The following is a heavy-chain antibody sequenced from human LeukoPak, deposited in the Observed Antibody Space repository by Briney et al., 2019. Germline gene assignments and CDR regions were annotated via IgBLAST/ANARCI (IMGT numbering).Heavy chain of an antibody. V-gene: IGHV4-34*01. J-gene: IGHJ4*02. CDR1: GGSFSGYY. D-gene: IGHD3-10*01. Sequence: PSETLSLTCAVYGGSFSGYYWSWIRQPPGKGLEWIGEINHSGSTNYNPSLKSRVTISVDTSKNQFSLELSSVTAADTAVYYCARGRQYYYGSGRPRAPFDYWGQGTLVTVSS. CDR2: INHSGST. CDR3: ARGRQYYYGSGRPRAPFDY.